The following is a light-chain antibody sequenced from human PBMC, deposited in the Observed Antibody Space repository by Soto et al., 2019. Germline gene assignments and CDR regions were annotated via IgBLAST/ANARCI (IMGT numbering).Light chain of an antibody. Sequence: QSVLTQPASVSGSPGQSITISCTGTSSDVGAYNYVSWYQPHPGKAPKLMIYDVGARPSGISDRFSGSKSGNTASLTISGLQAEDEADYYCSSYTAFTTYVFGSGTKVTVL. J-gene: IGLJ1*01. CDR3: SSYTAFTTYV. CDR2: DVG. V-gene: IGLV2-14*01. CDR1: SSDVGAYNY.